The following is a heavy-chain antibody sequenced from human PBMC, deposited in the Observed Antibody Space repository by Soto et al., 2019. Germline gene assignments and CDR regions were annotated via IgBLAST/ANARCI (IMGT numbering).Heavy chain of an antibody. D-gene: IGHD2-8*01. V-gene: IGHV3-23*01. CDR1: GFTFSTYA. CDR3: AKDRMDHNGVWHPFDV. CDR2: IGSGPDDS. Sequence: EVKLLESGGDLVQPGGSLRLSCAASGFTFSTYAMSWVRQAPGKGLEWVSSIGSGPDDSDSADSVKGRFIISRDNSKNIVSLQMESLRAEDTAIYYCAKDRMDHNGVWHPFDVWGQGTVVTVSS. J-gene: IGHJ3*01.